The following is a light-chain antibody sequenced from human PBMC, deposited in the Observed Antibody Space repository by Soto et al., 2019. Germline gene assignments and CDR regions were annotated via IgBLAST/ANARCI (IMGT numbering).Light chain of an antibody. V-gene: IGLV1-40*01. CDR1: SSNIGAGYD. Sequence: QSVLTQPPSVSGAPGQRVTISCTGSSSNIGAGYDVHWYQQLPGTAPKLMIYDVSKRPSGVPDRFSGSKSGNTASLTISGLQAEDEADYYCCSYSGSYVFGTGTKLTVL. CDR2: DVS. CDR3: CSYSGSYV. J-gene: IGLJ1*01.